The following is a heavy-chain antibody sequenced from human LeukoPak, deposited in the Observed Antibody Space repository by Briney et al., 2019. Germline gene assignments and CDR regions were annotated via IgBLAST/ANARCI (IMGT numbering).Heavy chain of an antibody. CDR3: AKGDTTWELPHDY. CDR2: VYHSGDT. D-gene: IGHD1-26*01. CDR1: GGSISSYY. J-gene: IGHJ4*02. V-gene: IGHV4-59*01. Sequence: PSETLSLTCTVSGGSISSYYWSWIRQPPGKGLEWIGYVYHSGDTNYNPSLKSRVTISVDTSENQFSLKLSSVTAADTAVYYCAKGDTTWELPHDYWGQGTLVTVSS.